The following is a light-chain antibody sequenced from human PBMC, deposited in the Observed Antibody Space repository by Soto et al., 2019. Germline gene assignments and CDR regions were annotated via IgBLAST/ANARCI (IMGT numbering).Light chain of an antibody. J-gene: IGLJ2*01. CDR3: SPYTIVSTLV. V-gene: IGLV2-14*01. CDR2: EVS. CDR1: SSDVGGYNY. Sequence: QSVLTQPASVSGSPGQSITISCTGTSSDVGGYNYVSWYQQHPGKAPKLMIYEVSNRPSGVSNRFSGSKSGNTASLTISGLQAEDEADYYCSPYTIVSTLVFGGGTKLTVL.